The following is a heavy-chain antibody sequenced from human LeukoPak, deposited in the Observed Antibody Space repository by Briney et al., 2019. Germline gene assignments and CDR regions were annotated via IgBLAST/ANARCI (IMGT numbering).Heavy chain of an antibody. D-gene: IGHD5-18*01. V-gene: IGHV1-2*06. CDR3: AREGSGYTYGRGSYFDY. Sequence: ASVKVSCKASGYTLTVYYIHWVRQAPGQGLEWMGRINPNSGDTNFAQKFQGRVTMTRDTSISTAYMDLSGLRPDDTAVYYCAREGSGYTYGRGSYFDYWGHGILVTVSS. CDR2: INPNSGDT. J-gene: IGHJ4*01. CDR1: GYTLTVYY.